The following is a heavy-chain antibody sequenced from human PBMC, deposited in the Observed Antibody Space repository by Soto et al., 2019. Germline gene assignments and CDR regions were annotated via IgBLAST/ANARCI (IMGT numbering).Heavy chain of an antibody. Sequence: QLQLQESGPGLVKPSETLSLTCTVSGGSISSSSYYWGWIRQPPGKGLEWIGSIYYSGSTYYNPSLKSRVTISVDTSKNQFSLKLSSVTAADTAVYYCARHGLRVGATGGYNWFDPWGQGTLVTVSS. CDR3: ARHGLRVGATGGYNWFDP. J-gene: IGHJ5*02. CDR1: GGSISSSSYY. CDR2: IYYSGST. V-gene: IGHV4-39*01. D-gene: IGHD1-26*01.